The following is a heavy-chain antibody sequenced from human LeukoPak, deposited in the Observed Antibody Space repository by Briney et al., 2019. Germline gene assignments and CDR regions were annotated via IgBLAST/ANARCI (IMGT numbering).Heavy chain of an antibody. CDR1: GYTFTSSD. J-gene: IGHJ4*02. Sequence: WASVTVSCTASGYTFTSSDINWVRQAAGEGLEWMGWINTNSGRTVYAQTLKGRVTMTANTSISTAYMELSSQRFDDTAVYYCARGRSGLAAAGTYYYWGQGALISVSS. V-gene: IGHV1-8*01. D-gene: IGHD6-13*01. CDR3: ARGRSGLAAAGTYYY. CDR2: INTNSGRT.